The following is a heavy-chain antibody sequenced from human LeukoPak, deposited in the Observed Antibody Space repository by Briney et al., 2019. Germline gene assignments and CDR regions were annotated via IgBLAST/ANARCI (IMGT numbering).Heavy chain of an antibody. Sequence: GGSLRLSCATSEFTFSIYAMTWVRQAPGKGLEWVSTLTGSGGSTYYADSVKGRFTISRDNSKNTLSLQMNSLRAEDTAVYYCAKIQGWFNDAFHIGGQGTMVTVSS. CDR1: EFTFSIYA. CDR2: LTGSGGST. J-gene: IGHJ3*02. CDR3: AKIQGWFNDAFHI. D-gene: IGHD6-19*01. V-gene: IGHV3-23*01.